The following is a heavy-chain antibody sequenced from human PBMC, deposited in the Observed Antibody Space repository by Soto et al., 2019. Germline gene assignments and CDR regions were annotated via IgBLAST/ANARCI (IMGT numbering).Heavy chain of an antibody. V-gene: IGHV4-34*01. CDR2: TNHRGAT. D-gene: IGHD3-22*01. Sequence: PSETLSLTCGVGGGSFSGYFWTWIRQSPGKGLEWIGETNHRGATNYNPSLTSRVSISVDTSKSQFSLRLSSVTAADTAKYFCVRYYFVTSGYSNWFDSWGPGTLVTVSS. CDR3: VRYYFVTSGYSNWFDS. CDR1: GGSFSGYF. J-gene: IGHJ5*01.